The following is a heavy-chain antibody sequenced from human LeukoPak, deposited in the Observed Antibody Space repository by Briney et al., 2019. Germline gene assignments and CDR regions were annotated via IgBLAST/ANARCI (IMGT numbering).Heavy chain of an antibody. Sequence: GRSLRLSCAASGFTFSSYGMHWVRQAPGKGLEWVAVIWYDGSNKYYADSVKGRFTISRDNSKNTLYLQMNSLRAEDTAVYYCARERLKDPLFDYWGQGTLVTVSS. CDR3: ARERLKDPLFDY. V-gene: IGHV3-33*01. CDR1: GFTFSSYG. J-gene: IGHJ4*02. CDR2: IWYDGSNK.